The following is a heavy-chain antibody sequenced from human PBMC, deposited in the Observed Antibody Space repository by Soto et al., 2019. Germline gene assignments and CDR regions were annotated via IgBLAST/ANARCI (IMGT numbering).Heavy chain of an antibody. J-gene: IGHJ5*02. CDR2: IIPIFGTA. CDR1: GGTFSSYA. Sequence: QVQLVQSGAEVKKPGSSVKVSCKASGGTFSSYAISWVRHAPGQGLEWMGGIIPIFGTANYAQKFQGRVTITADESTSIAYMELSSLRSEDTAVYYCARDPHSSSPSRFDPWGQGTLVTVSS. V-gene: IGHV1-69*12. D-gene: IGHD6-13*01. CDR3: ARDPHSSSPSRFDP.